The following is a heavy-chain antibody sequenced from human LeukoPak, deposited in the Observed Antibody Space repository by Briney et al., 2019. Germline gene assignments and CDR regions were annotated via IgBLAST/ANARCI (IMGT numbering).Heavy chain of an antibody. CDR2: ISYDGSNK. J-gene: IGHJ4*02. V-gene: IGHV3-30*18. CDR3: AKVYPTYGDYQER. D-gene: IGHD4-17*01. CDR1: GFTFSSYG. Sequence: PGRSLRLSCAASGFTFSSYGMHWVRQAPGKGLEWVAVISYDGSNKYYADSVKGRFTISRDNSKNTLYLQMNSLRAEDTAVYYCAKVYPTYGDYQERWGQGTLVTVSS.